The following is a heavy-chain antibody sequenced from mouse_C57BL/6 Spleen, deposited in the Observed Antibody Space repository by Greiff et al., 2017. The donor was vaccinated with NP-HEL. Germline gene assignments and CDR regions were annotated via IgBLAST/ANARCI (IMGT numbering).Heavy chain of an antibody. CDR1: GYTFTSYW. CDR2: IHPNSGST. V-gene: IGHV1-64*01. CDR3: ARDWATVVATKYFDV. Sequence: QVQLQQPGAELVKPGASVKLSCKASGYTFTSYWMHWVKQRPGQGLEWIGMIHPNSGSTNYNEKFKSKATLTVDKSSSTAYMQLSSLTSEDSAGYYGARDWATVVATKYFDVWGTGTTVTGSS. J-gene: IGHJ1*03. D-gene: IGHD1-1*01.